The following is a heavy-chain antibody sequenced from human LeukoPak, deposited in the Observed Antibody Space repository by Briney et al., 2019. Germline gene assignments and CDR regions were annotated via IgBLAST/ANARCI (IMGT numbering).Heavy chain of an antibody. D-gene: IGHD2-15*01. CDR1: GFFFSSYE. J-gene: IGHJ4*02. Sequence: QPGGSLRLSCGASGFFFSSYEMSWVRQAPGKGLEWVSYIGSAGNTIYYADSVKGRFTVSRDNAKNSLYLQMNSLRDEDTAVYYCTRPFYCSGGACYSGLGYWGQGTLVTVSS. V-gene: IGHV3-48*03. CDR2: IGSAGNTI. CDR3: TRPFYCSGGACYSGLGY.